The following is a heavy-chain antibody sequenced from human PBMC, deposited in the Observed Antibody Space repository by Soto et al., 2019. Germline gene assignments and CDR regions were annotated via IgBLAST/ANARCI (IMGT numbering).Heavy chain of an antibody. CDR3: ATAYVYDFENSNYYRDAFDI. D-gene: IGHD3-22*01. J-gene: IGHJ3*02. Sequence: PGESLKISCKGFGYSFSSYWISWVRQMPGKGLEWMAIMYPDDSDIRYSPSFEAHVTISADKSTSTAFLQWSSLKASDTAMYYCATAYVYDFENSNYYRDAFDIWGQGTLVTVSS. CDR1: GYSFSSYW. CDR2: MYPDDSDI. V-gene: IGHV5-51*01.